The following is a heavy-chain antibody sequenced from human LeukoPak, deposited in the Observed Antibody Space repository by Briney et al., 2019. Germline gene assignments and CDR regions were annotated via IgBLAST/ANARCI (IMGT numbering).Heavy chain of an antibody. D-gene: IGHD2-21*02. CDR1: DSSLTFYW. V-gene: IGHV5-51*01. J-gene: IGHJ4*02. CDR2: IYPGDSDT. CDR3: VRHGRAGMTAPYSFDY. Sequence: GESLKISCKDFDSSLTFYWISWVRQMPGKGLEWMGIIYPGDSDTRYSPSFQGQVTISADKSISTAYLQWSSLKASDTAMYYCVRHGRAGMTAPYSFDYWGQGTLVTVPS.